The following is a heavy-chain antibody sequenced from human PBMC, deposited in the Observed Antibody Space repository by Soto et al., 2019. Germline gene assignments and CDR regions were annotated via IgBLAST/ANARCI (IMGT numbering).Heavy chain of an antibody. Sequence: ASVKVSCKASGYTFTSYGISWVRQAPGQGLEWMGWISAYNGNTNYAQKLQGRVTMTTDTSTSTAYMELRSLGSDDTAVYYCARLYCSSTSCYVSYYMDVWGKGTTVTVSS. CDR1: GYTFTSYG. D-gene: IGHD2-2*01. CDR3: ARLYCSSTSCYVSYYMDV. V-gene: IGHV1-18*01. CDR2: ISAYNGNT. J-gene: IGHJ6*03.